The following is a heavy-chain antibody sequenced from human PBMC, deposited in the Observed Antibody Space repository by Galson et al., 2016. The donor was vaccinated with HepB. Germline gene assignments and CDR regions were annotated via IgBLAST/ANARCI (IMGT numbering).Heavy chain of an antibody. Sequence: SVKVSCKASGNTFTDYVSWVRQAPGQGLEWMGRINTNSGGTNYALAFHGRITMTRDTATRTLYMELRTLRSDATAVYYCATQLVPGSASWGQGTLVVVSS. D-gene: IGHD1-1*01. CDR2: INTNSGGT. CDR3: ATQLVPGSAS. V-gene: IGHV1-2*06. J-gene: IGHJ5*02. CDR1: GNTFTDY.